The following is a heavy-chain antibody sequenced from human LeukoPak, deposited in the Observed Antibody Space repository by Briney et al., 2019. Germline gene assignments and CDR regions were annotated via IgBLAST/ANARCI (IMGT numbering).Heavy chain of an antibody. CDR1: GFTFDDYA. Sequence: GGSLRLSCAASGFTFDDYATHWVRQAPGKGLEWVSGISWNSGSIGYADSVKGRFTISRDNAKNSLYLQMNSLRAEDTAVYYCASYLWGNDYWGQGTLVTVSS. CDR2: ISWNSGSI. J-gene: IGHJ4*02. D-gene: IGHD3-16*02. V-gene: IGHV3-9*01. CDR3: ASYLWGNDY.